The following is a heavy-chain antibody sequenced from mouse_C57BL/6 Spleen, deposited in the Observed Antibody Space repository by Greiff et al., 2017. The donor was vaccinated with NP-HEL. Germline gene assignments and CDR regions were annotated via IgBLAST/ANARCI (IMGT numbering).Heavy chain of an antibody. CDR1: GYAFSSSW. J-gene: IGHJ2*01. Sequence: VQLVESGPELVKPGASVKISCKASGYAFSSSWMNWVKQRPGKGLEWIGRIYPGDGDTNYNGKFKGKATLTADKSSSTAYMQLSSLTSEDSAVDFCAREGVIYYGNLDYWGQGTTLTVSS. D-gene: IGHD2-1*01. CDR3: AREGVIYYGNLDY. V-gene: IGHV1-82*01. CDR2: IYPGDGDT.